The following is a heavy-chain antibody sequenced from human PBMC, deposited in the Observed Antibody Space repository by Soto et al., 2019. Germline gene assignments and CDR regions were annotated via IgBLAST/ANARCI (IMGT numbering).Heavy chain of an antibody. J-gene: IGHJ4*02. CDR3: ARQGWARWLQSKIDY. Sequence: QLQLQESGPGLVKPSETLSLTCTVSGGSISSSSYYWGWIRQPPGKGLEWIGSIYYSGSTYYNPSLKSRVTISVDTSKNQFSLKLSSVTAADTAVYYCARQGWARWLQSKIDYWGQGTLVTVSS. D-gene: IGHD5-12*01. V-gene: IGHV4-39*01. CDR2: IYYSGST. CDR1: GGSISSSSYY.